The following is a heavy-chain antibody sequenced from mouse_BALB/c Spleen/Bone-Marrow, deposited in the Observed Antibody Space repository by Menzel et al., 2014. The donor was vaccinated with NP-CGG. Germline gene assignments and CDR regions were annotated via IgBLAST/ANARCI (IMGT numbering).Heavy chain of an antibody. Sequence: CGGGLVQPGGSLKLSCAASGFTFSRYGMSWVRQTPDKRLELVATINSNGGSTYYPDSVKGRFTISRDNAKNTLYLQMSSLKSEDTAMYYCARDGPYFFDYWGRGTTLTVSS. CDR2: INSNGGST. D-gene: IGHD2-10*01. V-gene: IGHV5-6-3*01. CDR1: GFTFSRYG. CDR3: ARDGPYFFDY. J-gene: IGHJ2*01.